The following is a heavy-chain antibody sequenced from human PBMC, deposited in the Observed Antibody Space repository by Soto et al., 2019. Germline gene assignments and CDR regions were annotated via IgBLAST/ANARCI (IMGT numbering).Heavy chain of an antibody. Sequence: SVKVSCKASGGTFSSYAISWVRQAPGQGLEWMGGIIPIFGTANYAQKFQGRVTITADESTSTAYMELSSLRSEDTAVYYCARANYDILTGYLGDYYYYGMDVWGQGATVTVSS. CDR3: ARANYDILTGYLGDYYYYGMDV. CDR1: GGTFSSYA. J-gene: IGHJ6*02. D-gene: IGHD3-9*01. CDR2: IIPIFGTA. V-gene: IGHV1-69*13.